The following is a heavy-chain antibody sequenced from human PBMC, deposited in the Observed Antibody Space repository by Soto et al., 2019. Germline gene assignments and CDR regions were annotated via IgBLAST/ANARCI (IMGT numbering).Heavy chain of an antibody. CDR1: GYTFTGYY. V-gene: IGHV1-2*04. Sequence: GPSVKASCKASGYTFTGYYMHWVRQAPGQGLEWMRWINPNSSGTNYEQKFQGWVTMTRDTSISTVYMELSRLRSDDTVVYYCARGIAAAGNDAFDIWGQGTMVTVSS. J-gene: IGHJ3*02. D-gene: IGHD6-13*01. CDR3: ARGIAAAGNDAFDI. CDR2: INPNSSGT.